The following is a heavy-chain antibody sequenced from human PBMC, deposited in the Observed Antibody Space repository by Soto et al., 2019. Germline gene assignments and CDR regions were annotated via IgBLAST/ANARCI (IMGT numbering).Heavy chain of an antibody. Sequence: QVQLVESGGGVVQPGRSLRLSCAASGFTLNSHGMYWVRQAPGKGLEWVALISYDGSHKFYADSVKGRFTISRDNSKNTLYLQMNSLRVEDTAVYYCAKGLSLDGGMDVWGQGTTVTVSS. J-gene: IGHJ6*02. V-gene: IGHV3-30*18. CDR1: GFTLNSHG. CDR3: AKGLSLDGGMDV. CDR2: ISYDGSHK.